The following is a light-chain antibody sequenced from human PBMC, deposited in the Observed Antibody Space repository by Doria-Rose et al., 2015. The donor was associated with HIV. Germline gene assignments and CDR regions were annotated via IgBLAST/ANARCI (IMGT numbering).Light chain of an antibody. CDR2: DGS. V-gene: IGKV3-20*01. CDR1: QSFSSTY. J-gene: IGKJ1*01. Sequence: EIVLTQSPGTPSLSPGERATLSCRASQSFSSTYLAWYEQKPGQAHSLLIYDGSTRATGIPDSYSASGSGTDFTLTINRLEPEDFALYYCHQYGTSWTFGQGTKVEI. CDR3: HQYGTSWT.